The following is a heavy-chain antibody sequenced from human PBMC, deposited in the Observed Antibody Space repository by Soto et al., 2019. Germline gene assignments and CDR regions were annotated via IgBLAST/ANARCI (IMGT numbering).Heavy chain of an antibody. CDR1: GFTFSTFS. J-gene: IGHJ4*02. CDR3: ARDLGWAFDS. V-gene: IGHV3-48*02. CDR2: ISSGGRPI. D-gene: IGHD6-19*01. Sequence: EVQLVESGGGSVQPGGSLRLSCAASGFTFSTFSMNWVRQAPGRGLEWISYISSGGRPISCADSVKGRFTISRDNAKNSLYLQMDSLTDEDTAVYYCARDLGWAFDSWGQGTLVTVSS.